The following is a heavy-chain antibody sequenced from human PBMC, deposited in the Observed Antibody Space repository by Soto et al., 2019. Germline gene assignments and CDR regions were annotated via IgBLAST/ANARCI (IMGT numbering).Heavy chain of an antibody. Sequence: ASVKVSCKASGYTFTSYAINWVRQATGQGLEWMGWMNPNSGNTGYAQKFQGRVTMTSDTSISTAHMELSSLRSEDTAVYYCARRAETNGWNGFGADKYYFDFWGQGTLVXVSS. J-gene: IGHJ4*02. CDR2: MNPNSGNT. D-gene: IGHD1-1*01. V-gene: IGHV1-8*01. CDR3: ARRAETNGWNGFGADKYYFDF. CDR1: GYTFTSYA.